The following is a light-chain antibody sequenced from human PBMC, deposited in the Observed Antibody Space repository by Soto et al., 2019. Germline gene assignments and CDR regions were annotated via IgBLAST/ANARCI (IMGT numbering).Light chain of an antibody. CDR2: GAS. CDR1: QSVSSN. Sequence: EIVMTQSPATLSVSPGERATLSCRASQSVSSNLAWYQQKPGQDPMLLIHGASTRATGIPARFSGSGSGTEFTLTISTLEPEDFAVYYCQQYTNWPYSFGQGTKLDIK. J-gene: IGKJ2*01. V-gene: IGKV3-15*01. CDR3: QQYTNWPYS.